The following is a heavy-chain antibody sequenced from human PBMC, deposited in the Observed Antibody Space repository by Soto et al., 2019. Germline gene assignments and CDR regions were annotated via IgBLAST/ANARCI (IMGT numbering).Heavy chain of an antibody. CDR2: ISGGGGST. Sequence: PGGSLILSCAASAFTFRSYAMSWVRQAPGKGLEWVSAISGGGGSTYYADSVKGRFTISRDNSKNTLYLQMNSLRAEDTAVYYCAKGAVQLERLNWFDPWGQGTLVTVSS. J-gene: IGHJ5*02. D-gene: IGHD1-1*01. CDR1: AFTFRSYA. V-gene: IGHV3-23*01. CDR3: AKGAVQLERLNWFDP.